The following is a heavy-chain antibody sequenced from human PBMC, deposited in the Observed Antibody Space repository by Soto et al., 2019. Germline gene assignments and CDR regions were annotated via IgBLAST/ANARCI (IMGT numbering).Heavy chain of an antibody. D-gene: IGHD3-10*02. J-gene: IGHJ4*02. CDR2: IIPILGIA. CDR1: GGTFSSYT. V-gene: IGHV1-69*04. Sequence: GASVKVSCKASGGTFSSYTISWVRQAPGQGLEWMGRIIPILGIANYAQKFQGRVTITADKSTSTAYMELSSLRSEDTAVYYCARDWSALGSGSYYYDYWGQGTLVTVSS. CDR3: ARDWSALGSGSYYYDY.